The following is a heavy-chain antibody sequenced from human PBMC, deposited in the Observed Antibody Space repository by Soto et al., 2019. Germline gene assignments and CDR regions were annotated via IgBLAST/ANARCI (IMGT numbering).Heavy chain of an antibody. Sequence: ASVKVSCKASGYTLTSYGISWVRQAPGQGLEWMGWISAYNGNTNYAQKLQGRVTMTTDTSTSTAYMELRSLRSDDTAVYYCARDFYYYDSSGYYLIDYWGQGTLVTFSS. V-gene: IGHV1-18*01. D-gene: IGHD3-22*01. CDR3: ARDFYYYDSSGYYLIDY. CDR2: ISAYNGNT. J-gene: IGHJ4*02. CDR1: GYTLTSYG.